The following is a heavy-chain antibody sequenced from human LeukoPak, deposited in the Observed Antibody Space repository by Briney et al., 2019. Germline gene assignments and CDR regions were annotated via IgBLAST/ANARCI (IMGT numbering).Heavy chain of an antibody. CDR2: IGWNSVSI. Sequence: GGSLRLSCAASGFTFDDYAMHRVRQAPGKGLEWVSGIGWNSVSIGYADSVEGRFTISRDNAKNSLYLQMNSLRAEDTALYYCAKDIIRTDSHAFDIWGQGTMVTVSS. CDR1: GFTFDDYA. CDR3: AKDIIRTDSHAFDI. J-gene: IGHJ3*02. V-gene: IGHV3-9*01. D-gene: IGHD1-1*01.